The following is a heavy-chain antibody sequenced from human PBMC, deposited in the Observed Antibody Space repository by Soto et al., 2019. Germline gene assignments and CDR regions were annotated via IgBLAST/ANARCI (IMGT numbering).Heavy chain of an antibody. J-gene: IGHJ6*02. CDR3: ASKMDYYGAGSPPLYYYYCMDV. CDR1: GGTFSSYA. CDR2: IIPIFGTA. V-gene: IGHV1-69*13. D-gene: IGHD3-10*01. Sequence: ASVKVSCKASGGTFSSYAISWVRQAPGQGLEWMGGIIPIFGTANYAQKFQGRVTITADESTSTAYMELSSLRSEDTAVYYCASKMDYYGAGSPPLYYYYCMDVWGQGTTGTVSS.